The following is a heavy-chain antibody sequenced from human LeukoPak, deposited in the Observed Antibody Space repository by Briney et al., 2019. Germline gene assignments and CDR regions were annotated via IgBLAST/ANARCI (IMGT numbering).Heavy chain of an antibody. J-gene: IGHJ4*02. V-gene: IGHV3-20*04. CDR1: GFTFDDYG. CDR2: INWNGGST. D-gene: IGHD2-2*01. Sequence: GGSLRLSCAASGFTFDDYGMSWVRQALGKGLEWVSGINWNGGSTGYADSVKGRFTISRDNAKNSLYLQMNSLRAEDTALYYCARDVRYCSSTSCWWDYWGQGTLVTVSS. CDR3: ARDVRYCSSTSCWWDY.